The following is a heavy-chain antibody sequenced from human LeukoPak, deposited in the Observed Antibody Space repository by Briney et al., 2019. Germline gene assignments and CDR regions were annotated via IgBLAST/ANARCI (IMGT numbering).Heavy chain of an antibody. CDR2: IYSGGST. D-gene: IGHD4-17*01. J-gene: IGHJ4*02. Sequence: GGSLRLSCAASGFTVSSNYMSWVRQAPGKGLEWVSVIYSGGSTYYADSVKGRFTISRDNSKNTLYLQMNSLSAEDTAVCYCARALPEYYGDFTFDYWGQGTLVTVSS. CDR1: GFTVSSNY. CDR3: ARALPEYYGDFTFDY. V-gene: IGHV3-66*02.